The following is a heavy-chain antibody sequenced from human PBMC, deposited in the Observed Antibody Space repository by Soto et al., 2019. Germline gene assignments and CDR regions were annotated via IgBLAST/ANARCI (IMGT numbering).Heavy chain of an antibody. CDR3: ARGGQQQLVRPYQNWFDP. J-gene: IGHJ5*02. Sequence: EVQLVESGGGLVQPGGSLRLSCAASGFTFSSYSMNWVRQAPGKGLEWVSYISSSSSTIYYADSVKGRFTISRDNAKNSLYLQMNSLRDEDTAVYYCARGGQQQLVRPYQNWFDPWGQGTLVTVSS. CDR1: GFTFSSYS. CDR2: ISSSSSTI. V-gene: IGHV3-48*02. D-gene: IGHD6-13*01.